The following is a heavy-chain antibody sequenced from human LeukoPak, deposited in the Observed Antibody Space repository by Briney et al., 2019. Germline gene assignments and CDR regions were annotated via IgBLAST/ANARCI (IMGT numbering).Heavy chain of an antibody. CDR2: ISGSGGST. Sequence: GGSLRLSCAASGFTFSSYAMSWVRQAPGKGLDWVSAISGSGGSTYYADSVKGRFTISRDNSKNTLYLQMNSLRAEDTAVYYCAKDLPYCSSTSCSFYWYFDLWGRGTLVTVSS. V-gene: IGHV3-23*01. CDR1: GFTFSSYA. CDR3: AKDLPYCSSTSCSFYWYFDL. D-gene: IGHD2-2*01. J-gene: IGHJ2*01.